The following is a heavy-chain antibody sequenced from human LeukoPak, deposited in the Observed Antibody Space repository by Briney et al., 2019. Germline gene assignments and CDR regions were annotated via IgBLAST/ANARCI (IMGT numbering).Heavy chain of an antibody. CDR2: ISSSGSTI. CDR1: GFTFSDYY. CDR3: ARAAAGYYYYYYMDV. Sequence: GGSLRLSCVASGFTFSDYYMSWIRQAPGKVLEWVSYISSSGSTIYYADSVKGRFTISRDNAKNSLYLQMNSLRAEDTAVYYCARAAAGYYYYYYMDVWGKGTTVTVSS. V-gene: IGHV3-11*01. D-gene: IGHD6-13*01. J-gene: IGHJ6*03.